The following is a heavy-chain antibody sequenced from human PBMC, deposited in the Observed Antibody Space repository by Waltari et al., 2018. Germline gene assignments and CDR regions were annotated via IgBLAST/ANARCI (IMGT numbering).Heavy chain of an antibody. CDR1: GFTFSSYG. D-gene: IGHD3-22*01. CDR3: ARETYDSSGYYGVNWFDP. Sequence: QVQLVESGGGVVQPGRSLRLSCAASGFTFSSYGMHWVRQAPGKGLGWVAVIWDEGSKKDYADSGKGRFTISRDNSKNTLYLQMNSLRAEDTAVYYCARETYDSSGYYGVNWFDPWGQGTLVTVSS. V-gene: IGHV3-33*01. J-gene: IGHJ5*02. CDR2: IWDEGSKK.